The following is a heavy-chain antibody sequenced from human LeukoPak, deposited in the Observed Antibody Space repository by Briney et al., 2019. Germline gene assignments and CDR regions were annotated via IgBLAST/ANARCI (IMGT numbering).Heavy chain of an antibody. CDR1: GYTFTSYG. J-gene: IGHJ4*02. CDR2: ISAYNGNT. Sequence: ASVKVSCKASGYTFTSYGISWVRQAPGQGLEWMGWISAYNGNTNYAQKLQGRVTMTTDTSTSTAYMELRSLRSDDTAVYYCALGDILTGYWAEYLEHWGQGTLVTVSS. CDR3: ALGDILTGYWAEYLEH. D-gene: IGHD3-9*01. V-gene: IGHV1-18*01.